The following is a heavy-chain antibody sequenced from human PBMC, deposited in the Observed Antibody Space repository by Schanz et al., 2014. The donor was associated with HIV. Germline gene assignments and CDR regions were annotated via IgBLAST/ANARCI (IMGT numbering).Heavy chain of an antibody. D-gene: IGHD2-2*01. CDR3: ARYSADSLDM. CDR2: VGPTGDT. J-gene: IGHJ3*02. Sequence: DVELLESGGGLVQPGGSLRLSCVASGFNFFTYDMHWVRQGAGKGLEWISGVGPTGDTYYSGSVKGQFTISRENAKNSVYLQMNGLRAGDTAVYFCARYSADSLDMWGQGTMVTVSS. V-gene: IGHV3-13*01. CDR1: GFNFFTYD.